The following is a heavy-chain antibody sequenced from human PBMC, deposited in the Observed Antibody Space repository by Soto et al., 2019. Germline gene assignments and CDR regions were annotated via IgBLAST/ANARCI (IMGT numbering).Heavy chain of an antibody. CDR2: ISASGGAT. J-gene: IGHJ4*02. CDR1: IFTFTSYA. Sequence: GWSLRLSCVSSIFTFTSYAMSWVRQAPGKGLEWVAAISASGGATIHADSVKGRLTISRDNSKNTLYLQMNSLRAEDTAVYYCAKDVEGGSLFRGAFDYWGQGTQVTVSS. D-gene: IGHD1-26*01. CDR3: AKDVEGGSLFRGAFDY. V-gene: IGHV3-23*01.